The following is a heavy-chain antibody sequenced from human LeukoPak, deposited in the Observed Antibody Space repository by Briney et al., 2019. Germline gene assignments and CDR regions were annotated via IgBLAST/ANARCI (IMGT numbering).Heavy chain of an antibody. J-gene: IGHJ4*02. CDR1: GFTFDDYA. CDR3: ARSGYPGKFDY. CDR2: ISWNSGII. D-gene: IGHD3-22*01. V-gene: IGHV3-9*03. Sequence: HTGRSLRLSCAASGFTFDDYAMHWVRQAPGKGLEWVSGISWNSGIIGYADSVKGRFTISRDNAKKSLYLQMNSLRAGDMALYYCARSGYPGKFDYWGQGTLVTVSS.